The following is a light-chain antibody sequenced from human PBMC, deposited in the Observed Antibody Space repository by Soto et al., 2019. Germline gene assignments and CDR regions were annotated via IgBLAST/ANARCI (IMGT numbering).Light chain of an antibody. CDR2: EVT. CDR1: SGDIGGYNY. CDR3: CSYAGSYTLV. V-gene: IGLV2-14*01. J-gene: IGLJ1*01. Sequence: QSALTQPASVSGSPGQSITISCTGTSGDIGGYNYVSWYQQYSGKAPKLIIFEVTNRPSGVSDRFSGSKSGDTASLTISGLQAEDEADYYCCSYAGSYTLVFGTGTKLTVL.